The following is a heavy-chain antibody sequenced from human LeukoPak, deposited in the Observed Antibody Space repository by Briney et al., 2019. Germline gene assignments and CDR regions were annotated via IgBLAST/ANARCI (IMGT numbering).Heavy chain of an antibody. D-gene: IGHD3-22*01. CDR3: ARAYYYDSSGYRFDP. V-gene: IGHV1-2*02. Sequence: ASVKVSCKASGYTFTGYYMHWVRQAPGQGLEWMGWINPNSGGTNYAQKFQGRVTMTRDTSISTAYMELSRLRFDDTAVYYCARAYYYDSSGYRFDPWGQGTPVTVSS. J-gene: IGHJ5*02. CDR1: GYTFTGYY. CDR2: INPNSGGT.